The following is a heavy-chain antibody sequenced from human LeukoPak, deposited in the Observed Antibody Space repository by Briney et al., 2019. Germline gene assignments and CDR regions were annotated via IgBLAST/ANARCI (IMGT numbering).Heavy chain of an antibody. CDR2: ISSSSSYI. D-gene: IGHD3-10*01. V-gene: IGHV3-21*01. J-gene: IGHJ4*02. CDR1: GFTISSYS. Sequence: GGSLRLSCAASGFTISSYSMNWVRQAPGKGLEWVSSISSSSSYIYYADSVKGRFTISRDNAKNSLYLQMNSLRAEDTAVYYCARVVSGSGSYYNDDYWGQGTLVTVSS. CDR3: ARVVSGSGSYYNDDY.